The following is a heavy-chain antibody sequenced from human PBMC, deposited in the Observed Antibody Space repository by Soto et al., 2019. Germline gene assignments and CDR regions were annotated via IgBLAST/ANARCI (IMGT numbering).Heavy chain of an antibody. Sequence: EVQLLESGGGLVQPGGSLRLSCTASGFTFSSYAMSWVRQAPGKGLEWVSAISGSGGSTYYADSVKGRFTVSRDNSKNTLYLQINSLRAEDTAVYYCAGPGYSSQDYWGQGTLVTVSS. D-gene: IGHD5-18*01. CDR3: AGPGYSSQDY. V-gene: IGHV3-23*01. J-gene: IGHJ4*02. CDR2: ISGSGGST. CDR1: GFTFSSYA.